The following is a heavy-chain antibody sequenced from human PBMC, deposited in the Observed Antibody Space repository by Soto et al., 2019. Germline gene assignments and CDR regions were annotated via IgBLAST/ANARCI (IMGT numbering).Heavy chain of an antibody. CDR3: ARSLNYYDSSGYFPAHY. CDR1: GFTVSSNY. V-gene: IGHV3-53*01. D-gene: IGHD3-22*01. J-gene: IGHJ4*02. CDR2: IYSGGST. Sequence: GGSLRLSCAASGFTVSSNYMSWVRQAPGKGLEWVSVIYSGGSTYYADSVKGRFTISRDNSKNTLYLQMNSLRAEDTAVYYCARSLNYYDSSGYFPAHYWGQGTQVTVSS.